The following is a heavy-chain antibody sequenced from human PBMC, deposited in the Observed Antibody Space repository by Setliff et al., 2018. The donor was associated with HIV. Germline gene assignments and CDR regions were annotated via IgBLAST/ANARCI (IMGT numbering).Heavy chain of an antibody. CDR1: RGSISSDNW. Sequence: SETLSLTCAVSRGSISSDNWWTWLRQPPGKGLEWIGEINHSGSANYNPSLKGRVVMSVDTSRRQFSLSLNSVTAADTAMYYCARGNWFDGGALPHDYWGQGTLVTVSS. J-gene: IGHJ4*02. D-gene: IGHD2-15*01. CDR2: INHSGSA. V-gene: IGHV4-4*02. CDR3: ARGNWFDGGALPHDY.